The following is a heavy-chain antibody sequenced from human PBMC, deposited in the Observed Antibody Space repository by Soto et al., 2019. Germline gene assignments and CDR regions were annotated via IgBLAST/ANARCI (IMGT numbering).Heavy chain of an antibody. Sequence: QVQLVESGGGVVQPGGSLRLSCAVSGFTFRRHGMHWVRQAPGKGLEWVAVIWYDGSNKNYPDSVKGRFTISRDDSRNTLYLQMDSLRPEDTAVYYCARDGVEYSGYDIDHWCQGPLVTVAS. V-gene: IGHV3-33*01. J-gene: IGHJ4*02. CDR1: GFTFRRHG. D-gene: IGHD5-12*01. CDR2: IWYDGSNK. CDR3: ARDGVEYSGYDIDH.